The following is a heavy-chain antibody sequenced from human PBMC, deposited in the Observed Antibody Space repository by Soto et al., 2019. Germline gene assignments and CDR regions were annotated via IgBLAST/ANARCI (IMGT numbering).Heavy chain of an antibody. J-gene: IGHJ4*02. Sequence: QDQLVQSGAEVKKPGSSVKVSCKDSGGLFSSYAISWVRQAPGQGLEWMGGIIPVFGTTYYAQNFQDRVTITADESTNTAYMELNSLKSEDTAMYYCARGGSGYVWFNEYWGQGTLVTVSS. CDR2: IIPVFGTT. CDR3: ARGGSGYVWFNEY. D-gene: IGHD3-22*01. V-gene: IGHV1-69*01. CDR1: GGLFSSYA.